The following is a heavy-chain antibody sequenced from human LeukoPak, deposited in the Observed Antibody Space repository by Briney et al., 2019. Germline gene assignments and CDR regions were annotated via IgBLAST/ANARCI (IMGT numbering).Heavy chain of an antibody. CDR3: AGGARWELPYFDY. CDR1: GDSISSSIYY. Sequence: PSETLSLTCTVSGDSISSSIYYWVWIRQPPGKGLEWIGSIYKNGNTDYNPSLKSRVTISIDTSKNQFSLKLSSVTAADTAVYYCAGGARWELPYFDYWGQGTLVTVSS. D-gene: IGHD1-26*01. V-gene: IGHV4-39*07. CDR2: IYKNGNT. J-gene: IGHJ4*02.